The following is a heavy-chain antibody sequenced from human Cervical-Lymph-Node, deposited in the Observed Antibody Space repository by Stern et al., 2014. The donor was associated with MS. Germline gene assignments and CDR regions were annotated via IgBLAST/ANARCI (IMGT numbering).Heavy chain of an antibody. V-gene: IGHV3-11*01. D-gene: IGHD1-20*01. CDR2: ISSSGSTL. CDR3: ARDAYNWNDVHYYGMDV. CDR1: GFTFSDYY. Sequence: QVQLVESGGGLVKPGGSLRLSCAASGFTFSDYYMSWIRQAPGKGLEWGSYISSSGSTLYYADPGKGRFTISRDNAKNSLYLQMNRLRAEDTAVYYCARDAYNWNDVHYYGMDVWGQGTTVTVSS. J-gene: IGHJ6*02.